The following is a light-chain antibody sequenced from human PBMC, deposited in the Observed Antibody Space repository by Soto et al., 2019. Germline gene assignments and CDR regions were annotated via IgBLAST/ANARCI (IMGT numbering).Light chain of an antibody. V-gene: IGLV1-51*02. CDR2: ENN. CDR3: GTWDSSLSAHV. J-gene: IGLJ1*01. Sequence: TQPPSVSAAPGQKVTISCFGSSSNIGNNYVSWYQQLPGTAPKLLIYENNKRPSGIPDRFSGSKSGTSATLGITGLQTGDEADYYCGTWDSSLSAHVSATGTKVTVL. CDR1: SSNIGNNY.